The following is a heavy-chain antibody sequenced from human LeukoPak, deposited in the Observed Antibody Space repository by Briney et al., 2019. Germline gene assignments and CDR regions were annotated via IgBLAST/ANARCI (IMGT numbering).Heavy chain of an antibody. V-gene: IGHV1-18*01. CDR1: GYTFSIYG. J-gene: IGHJ5*02. CDR2: ISPYNGNT. Sequence: GASVTVSCKASGYTFSIYGISWVRQAPGQGFEWMGWISPYNGNTQYAQSLQDRVTMTTDTSTSTAYMELRSLKSDDTAFYYCARDDRSGSWSWFDPWGQGTLVTVSS. D-gene: IGHD3-22*01. CDR3: ARDDRSGSWSWFDP.